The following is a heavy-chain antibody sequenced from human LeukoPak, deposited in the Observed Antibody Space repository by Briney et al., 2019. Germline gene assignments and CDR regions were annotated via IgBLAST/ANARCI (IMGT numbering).Heavy chain of an antibody. Sequence: GGSLRLSCAASGFTFSTYWMHWVRQAPGKGLEWVAVISYDGSNKYYADSVKGRFTISRDNSKNTLYLQMNSLRAEDTAVYYCARVRNNYYYYYMDVWGKGTTVTVSS. CDR1: GFTFSTYW. CDR3: ARVRNNYYYYYMDV. V-gene: IGHV3-30-3*01. CDR2: ISYDGSNK. D-gene: IGHD1-14*01. J-gene: IGHJ6*03.